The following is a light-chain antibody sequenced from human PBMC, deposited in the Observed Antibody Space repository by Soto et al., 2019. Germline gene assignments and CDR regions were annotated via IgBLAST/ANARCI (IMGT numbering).Light chain of an antibody. Sequence: DIQMTQSASTLSASVGDRVTITCRASQSIGYWLAWYQQKPGKAPNLLIYAASSLETGVPSRFSGSGSGTEFTLTISSLQPDDSASYYCQQYNSYSKTFGQGTKVDIK. CDR1: QSIGYW. CDR3: QQYNSYSKT. V-gene: IGKV1-5*01. J-gene: IGKJ1*01. CDR2: AAS.